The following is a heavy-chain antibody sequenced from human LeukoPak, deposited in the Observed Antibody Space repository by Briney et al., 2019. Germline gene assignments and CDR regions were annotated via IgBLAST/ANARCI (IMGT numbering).Heavy chain of an antibody. V-gene: IGHV3-15*01. J-gene: IGHJ4*02. D-gene: IGHD3-3*01. CDR2: IKSKTGGGTT. CDR1: GFTFSSYA. CDR3: TTELYYENDY. Sequence: GGSLRLSCAASGFTFSSYAMSWVRQAPGKGLEWVGRIKSKTGGGTTDYAAPVKGRFTISRDDSKNTLYLQMNSLKTEDTAVYYCTTELYYENDYWGQGTLVTVSS.